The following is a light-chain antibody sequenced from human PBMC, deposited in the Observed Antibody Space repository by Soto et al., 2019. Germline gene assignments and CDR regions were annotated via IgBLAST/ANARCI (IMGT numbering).Light chain of an antibody. CDR1: QHISSY. CDR3: QQSYSARLS. CDR2: AAS. V-gene: IGKV1-39*01. Sequence: DIQMTQSPSSVSASIGDTVTITCRASQHISSYLNWFQQRPGKAPTLLVSAASTLQSGVPSRFSGDRSGTDFTLTISSLQPEDFATYFCQQSYSARLSFGGGTKLEIK. J-gene: IGKJ4*01.